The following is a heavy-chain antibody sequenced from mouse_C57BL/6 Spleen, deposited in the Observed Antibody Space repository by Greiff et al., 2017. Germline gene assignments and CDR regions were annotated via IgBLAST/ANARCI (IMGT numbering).Heavy chain of an antibody. D-gene: IGHD1-1*01. V-gene: IGHV1-81*01. J-gene: IGHJ2*01. CDR2: IYPRSGNT. CDR1: GYTFTSYG. Sequence: QVQLKESGAELARPGASVKLSCKASGYTFTSYGISWVKQRTGQGLEWIGEIYPRSGNTYYNEKFKGKATLTADKSSSTAYMELRSLTSEDSAVYFCSSPHYYGSSYDYFDYWGQGTTLTVSS. CDR3: SSPHYYGSSYDYFDY.